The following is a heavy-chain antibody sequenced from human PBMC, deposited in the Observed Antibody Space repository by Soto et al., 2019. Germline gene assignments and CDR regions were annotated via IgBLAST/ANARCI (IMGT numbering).Heavy chain of an antibody. D-gene: IGHD2-15*01. J-gene: IGHJ4*02. Sequence: QVQLVQSGAEVKKPGSSVKVSCKASGGTFSSYAISWVRQAPGQGLEWKGGIIPTFGTANYAQKFQGRVTITADEVTSTAYMELSSLRSEDTAVYYCARESRYCSGGSCYFLPGIDYWGQGTLVTVSS. CDR1: GGTFSSYA. CDR2: IIPTFGTA. V-gene: IGHV1-69*12. CDR3: ARESRYCSGGSCYFLPGIDY.